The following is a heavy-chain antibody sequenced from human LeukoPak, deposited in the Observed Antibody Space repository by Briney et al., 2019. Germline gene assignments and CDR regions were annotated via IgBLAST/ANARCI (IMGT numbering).Heavy chain of an antibody. J-gene: IGHJ4*02. CDR3: ARHYGYSSSRHDY. CDR1: GGSISSSSYY. V-gene: IGHV4-39*01. Sequence: SETLSLTCTVSGGSISSSSYYWGWIRQPPGKGLVWIGSIYYSGGTYYNPSLKSRVTISVDTSKNQFSLKLSSVTAADTAVYYCARHYGYSSSRHDYWGQGTLVTVSS. CDR2: IYYSGGT. D-gene: IGHD6-13*01.